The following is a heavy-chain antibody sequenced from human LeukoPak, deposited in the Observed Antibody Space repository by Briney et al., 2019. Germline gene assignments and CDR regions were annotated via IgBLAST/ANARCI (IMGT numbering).Heavy chain of an antibody. CDR2: ISSSGSTI. Sequence: GGSLRLSCAASGFTFTDYYMSWIRQAPGKGLEWVSYISSSGSTIYYADSVKGRFTISRDNAKNSLYLQMNSLRAEDTAVYYCARDEDYGIFVNIDYWGQGTLVTVSS. CDR1: GFTFTDYY. J-gene: IGHJ4*02. V-gene: IGHV3-11*04. D-gene: IGHD4-17*01. CDR3: ARDEDYGIFVNIDY.